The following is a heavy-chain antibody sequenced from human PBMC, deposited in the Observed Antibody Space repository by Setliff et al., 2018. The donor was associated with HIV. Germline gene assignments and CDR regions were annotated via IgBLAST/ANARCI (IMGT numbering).Heavy chain of an antibody. CDR1: GDSVSSRSYY. D-gene: IGHD3-3*01. CDR2: INHSGRT. Sequence: ETLSLTCTVSGDSVSSRSYYWSWIRQPPGKGLEWIGEINHSGRTIQSPSLGSRVTISVDTSKNQFSLRLSSVAAGDTAVYYCARSIVPVASGYYYFEYWGQGTLVTVSS. CDR3: ARSIVPVASGYYYFEY. J-gene: IGHJ4*02. V-gene: IGHV4-39*01.